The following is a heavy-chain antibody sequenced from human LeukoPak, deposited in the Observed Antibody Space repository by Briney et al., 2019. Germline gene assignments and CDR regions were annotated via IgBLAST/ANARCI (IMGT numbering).Heavy chain of an antibody. CDR1: GGSISSNNYY. CDR3: ATSRYRIAVAGIGY. CDR2: INHSGST. Sequence: PSETLSLTCTVSGGSISSNNYYWGWIRQPPGKGLEWIGEINHSGSTNYNPSLKSRVTISVDTSKNQFSLKLSSVTAADTAVYYCATSRYRIAVAGIGYWGQGTLVTVSS. D-gene: IGHD6-19*01. V-gene: IGHV4-39*07. J-gene: IGHJ4*02.